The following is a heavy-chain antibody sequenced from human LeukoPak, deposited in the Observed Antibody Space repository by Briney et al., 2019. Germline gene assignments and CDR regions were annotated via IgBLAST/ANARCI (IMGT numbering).Heavy chain of an antibody. D-gene: IGHD3-16*01. CDR2: MYYSGST. Sequence: SSETLSLTCTVSGGSISSYYWSWIRQPPGKGLEWIGYMYYSGSTNYNPSLKSRVTISVDTSKNQFSLKLSSVTAADTAVYYCARGGGHRLNGMDVWGQGTTVTVSS. V-gene: IGHV4-59*12. CDR1: GGSISSYY. CDR3: ARGGGHRLNGMDV. J-gene: IGHJ6*02.